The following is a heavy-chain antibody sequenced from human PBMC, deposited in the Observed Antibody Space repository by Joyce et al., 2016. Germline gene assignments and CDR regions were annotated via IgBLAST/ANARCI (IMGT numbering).Heavy chain of an antibody. CDR2: IYFSATT. V-gene: IGHV4-59*01. J-gene: IGHJ5*02. CDR1: RASITSSY. Sequence: QVQLQESGPRLLKPSETLSLTCSVSRASITSSYWAWIRQSPGKGLEYIGYIYFSATTKYNPSLKSRVSISIDTSKRQFSLRLTSVTAADTAIYYCAVEGEYGDFDHWGQGTLVAVSS. D-gene: IGHD4/OR15-4a*01. CDR3: AVEGEYGDFDH.